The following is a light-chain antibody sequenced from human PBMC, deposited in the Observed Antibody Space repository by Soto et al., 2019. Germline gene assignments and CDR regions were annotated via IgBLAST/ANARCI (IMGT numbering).Light chain of an antibody. CDR1: STDFVSYNR. CDR2: EAS. Sequence: QSVLTQPPSVSGSPGQSVTISCTGTSTDFVSYNRVSWYQQPPGTAPKLIIYEASNRPSGVPDRFPGSKSGNTASLTISGLQAADEADYYCSLYTSEKTYVFGTGTKVTVL. J-gene: IGLJ1*01. V-gene: IGLV2-18*01. CDR3: SLYTSEKTYV.